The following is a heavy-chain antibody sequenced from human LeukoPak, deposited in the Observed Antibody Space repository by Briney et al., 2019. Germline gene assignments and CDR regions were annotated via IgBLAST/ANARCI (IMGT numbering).Heavy chain of an antibody. D-gene: IGHD2-21*02. CDR2: ISGSGGST. CDR1: GFTFSSYA. J-gene: IGHJ4*02. CDR3: AKVICGTDCYSGFDH. Sequence: PGGSLRLSCAASGFTFSSYAMTWVRQAPGKGLEWVSGISGSGGSTNYPDSVKGRFTISRDNSKNTLYLQMNSLRAEDTAVYYCAKVICGTDCYSGFDHWGQGTLVTVSS. V-gene: IGHV3-23*01.